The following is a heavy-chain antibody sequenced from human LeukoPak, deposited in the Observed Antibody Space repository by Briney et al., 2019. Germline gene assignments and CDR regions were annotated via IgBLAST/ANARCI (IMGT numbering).Heavy chain of an antibody. Sequence: SETLSLTCTVSGGSISSYYWGWIRQPPGKGLEWIGSIYYSGSTYYNPSLKSRVTISVDTSKNQFSLKLSSVTATDTAVYFCARASSIAGRFDYWGQGTLVTVSS. CDR1: GGSISSYY. D-gene: IGHD6-6*01. CDR2: IYYSGST. CDR3: ARASSIAGRFDY. V-gene: IGHV4-39*01. J-gene: IGHJ4*02.